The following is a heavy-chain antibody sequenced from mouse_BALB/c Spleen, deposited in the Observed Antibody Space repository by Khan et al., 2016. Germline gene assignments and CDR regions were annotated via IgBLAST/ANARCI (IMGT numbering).Heavy chain of an antibody. J-gene: IGHJ3*01. CDR2: ISSGGSYT. Sequence: EVELVESGGGLVKPGGSLKLSCAATGFNFSSYTMSWVRQTPEKRPEWVATISSGGSYTYYQDNVKGRFTISRDNAKNTLYLQMSSLKSEDTALYFCTRASSGGFAYWSQGTLVTVSS. CDR1: GFNFSSYT. D-gene: IGHD3-1*01. V-gene: IGHV5-6-4*01. CDR3: TRASSGGFAY.